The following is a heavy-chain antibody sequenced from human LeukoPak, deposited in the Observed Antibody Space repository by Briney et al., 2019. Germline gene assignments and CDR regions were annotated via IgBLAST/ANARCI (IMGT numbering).Heavy chain of an antibody. D-gene: IGHD3-3*01. J-gene: IGHJ3*02. CDR1: GGAFSSYA. CDR2: IIPIFGTA. V-gene: IGHV1-69*01. CDR3: ATRPIFGWALDI. Sequence: GSSVKVSCKASGGAFSSYAISWMRQAPGQGLEWMGGIIPIFGTANYAQKFQGRVTITADESTSTAYMELSSLRSEDTAVYYCATRPIFGWALDIWGQRTMVTVSS.